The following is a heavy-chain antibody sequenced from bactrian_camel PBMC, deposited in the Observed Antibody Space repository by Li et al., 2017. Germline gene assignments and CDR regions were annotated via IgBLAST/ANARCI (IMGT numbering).Heavy chain of an antibody. Sequence: DVQLVESGGGSVQAGGSLRLSCVDSGYTYSSNSWGWFRQTPGKGREGIASIYTVDGSTYYADSVKGRFTISRDGSAKTMYLQMNNLKPEDSAMYYCAAGSNCIAPFDRAYCYDGKCLDVNEYKYWGQGTQVTVS. CDR2: IYTVDGST. V-gene: IGHV3S40*01. CDR1: GYTYSSNS. J-gene: IGHJ4*01. D-gene: IGHD6*01. CDR3: AAGSNCIAPFDRAYCYDGKCLDVNEYKY.